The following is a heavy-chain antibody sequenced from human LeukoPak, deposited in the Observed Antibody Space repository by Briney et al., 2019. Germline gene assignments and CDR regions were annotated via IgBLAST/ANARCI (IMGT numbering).Heavy chain of an antibody. D-gene: IGHD3-22*01. CDR2: ISGSDGRT. CDR1: GFTFSSYA. J-gene: IGHJ4*02. V-gene: IGHV3-23*01. Sequence: QTGGSLRLSCAASGFTFSSYAVNWVRQAPGKGLEWVSTISGSDGRTYYADSVKGRFTVSSDNSKNTLYLQMSSLRAEDTAVYYCAKDRGRYYDSSGYYWGYYFDSWGQGILVTVSA. CDR3: AKDRGRYYDSSGYYWGYYFDS.